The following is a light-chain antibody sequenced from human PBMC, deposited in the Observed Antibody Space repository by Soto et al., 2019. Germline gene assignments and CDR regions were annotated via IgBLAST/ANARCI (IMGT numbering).Light chain of an antibody. CDR1: QSVSSSY. V-gene: IGKV3-20*01. CDR3: QQYSSSPPLT. CDR2: GAS. Sequence: EIVLTQSPGTLSLSPGERATLSCRASQSVSSSYLAWYQQKPGQAPRLLIYGASSRATGIPDRFSGSGSGTDFTLTIGRLEPEDFAVYYCQQYSSSPPLTFGGGPKVEIK. J-gene: IGKJ4*01.